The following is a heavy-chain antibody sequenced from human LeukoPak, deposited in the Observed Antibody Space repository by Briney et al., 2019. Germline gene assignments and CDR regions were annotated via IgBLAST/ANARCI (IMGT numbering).Heavy chain of an antibody. CDR2: LWDDGSNK. J-gene: IGHJ4*02. CDR3: ARDLGYFDY. V-gene: IGHV3-33*01. CDR1: GFTFSSYG. Sequence: GGSLRLSCAASGFTFSSYGMHWVRQAPGKGLEWGTFLWDDGSNKYYADSVKGRFTISRDNSKTTLYLQMNTLRAEDTAVYYCARDLGYFDYWGQGTLVTVSS.